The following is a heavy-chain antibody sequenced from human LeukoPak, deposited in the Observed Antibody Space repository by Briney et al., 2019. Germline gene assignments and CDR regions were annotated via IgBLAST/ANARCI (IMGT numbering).Heavy chain of an antibody. Sequence: KLGESLKISCKGSGYIFTSYWIGWVRQMPGKGLEWMGIIYPGDSHTRYSPSFQGQVTISADKSINTAYLQWSSLKASDTAMYYCAREKYVGRLTDYWGQGTLVTVSS. V-gene: IGHV5-51*01. CDR3: AREKYVGRLTDY. CDR1: GYIFTSYW. D-gene: IGHD2-15*01. J-gene: IGHJ4*02. CDR2: IYPGDSHT.